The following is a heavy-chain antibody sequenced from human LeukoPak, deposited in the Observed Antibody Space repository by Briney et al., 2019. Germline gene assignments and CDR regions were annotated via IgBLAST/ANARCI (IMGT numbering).Heavy chain of an antibody. V-gene: IGHV1-69*05. CDR3: ARDPANYYGSGSCFRY. CDR1: GGTFSSYA. J-gene: IGHJ4*02. D-gene: IGHD3-10*01. Sequence: SVKVSCKASGGTFSSYAISWVRQAPGQGLEWMGGIIPIFGTANYAQKFQGRVTITTDESTSTAYMELSSLRSEDTAVYYCARDPANYYGSGSCFRYWGQGTLVTVSS. CDR2: IIPIFGTA.